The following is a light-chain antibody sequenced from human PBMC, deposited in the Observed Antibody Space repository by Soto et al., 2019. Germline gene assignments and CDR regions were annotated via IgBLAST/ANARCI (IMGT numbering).Light chain of an antibody. CDR1: QSVSSAY. CDR3: QQYGSSSWT. Sequence: EIVLTQSPGTLSLSPGEGATLFCRASQSVSSAYLAWYQQKPGQAPRLLIYGASSRATGIPDRFSGSGSGTDFTLTISRLEPEDFAVYYCQQYGSSSWTFGQGTKVEIK. V-gene: IGKV3-20*01. J-gene: IGKJ1*01. CDR2: GAS.